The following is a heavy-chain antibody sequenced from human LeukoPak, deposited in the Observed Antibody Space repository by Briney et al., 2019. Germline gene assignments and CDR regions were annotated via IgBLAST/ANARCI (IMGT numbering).Heavy chain of an antibody. Sequence: SETLSLTCTVSGGSVSSYYWSWIRQTPEKGLEWIGYMSYSGRTDYGPSLKSRVTMSVDTSKNQFSLKLSSVTAADTAVYYCARDGYLAVDYWGQGTLLTVSS. V-gene: IGHV4-59*02. CDR2: MSYSGRT. CDR1: GGSVSSYY. J-gene: IGHJ4*02. D-gene: IGHD2-2*03. CDR3: ARDGYLAVDY.